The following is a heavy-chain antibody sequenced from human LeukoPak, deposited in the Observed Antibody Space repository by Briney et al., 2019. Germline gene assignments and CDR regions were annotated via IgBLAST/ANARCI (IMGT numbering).Heavy chain of an antibody. J-gene: IGHJ3*02. CDR1: GGSISGYY. CDR3: ARYRAFDI. Sequence: PSETLSLTCTVSGGSISGYYWSWTRQPPGEGLEWIGYIYNSGNTNYNPSLKSRVTISVDTSKNQFSLKLTSVTAADTAVYYCARYRAFDIWGRGTLVTVSS. V-gene: IGHV4-59*01. CDR2: IYNSGNT.